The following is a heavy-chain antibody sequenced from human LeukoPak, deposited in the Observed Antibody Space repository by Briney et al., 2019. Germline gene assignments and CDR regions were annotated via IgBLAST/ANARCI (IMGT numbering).Heavy chain of an antibody. CDR2: INHSGST. V-gene: IGHV4-34*01. CDR3: ARRPYYGGNLDY. J-gene: IGHJ4*02. D-gene: IGHD4-23*01. Sequence: SETLSLTCAVYGGSFRGYYWSWIRQPPGKGLEWIGEINHSGSTNYNPSLKSRVTISVDTSKNQFSLKLSSVTAADTAVYYCARRPYYGGNLDYWGQGTLVTVSS. CDR1: GGSFRGYY.